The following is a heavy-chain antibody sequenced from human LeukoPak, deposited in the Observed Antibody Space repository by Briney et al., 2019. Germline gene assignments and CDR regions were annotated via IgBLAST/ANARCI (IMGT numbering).Heavy chain of an antibody. D-gene: IGHD3-10*01. Sequence: ASVKVSCKVSGSTLTELSMHWVRQAPGKGLEWMGGFDPEDGETIYAQKFQGRVTMTEDTSTSTVYMELSSLRSEDTAVYYCASELSRGDEGFDYWGQGTLVTVSS. CDR1: GSTLTELS. CDR2: FDPEDGET. CDR3: ASELSRGDEGFDY. V-gene: IGHV1-24*01. J-gene: IGHJ4*02.